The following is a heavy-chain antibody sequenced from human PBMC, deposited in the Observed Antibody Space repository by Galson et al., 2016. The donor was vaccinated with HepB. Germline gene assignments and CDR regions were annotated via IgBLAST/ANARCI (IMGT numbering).Heavy chain of an antibody. D-gene: IGHD5-24*01. CDR3: ARDRDARPYDY. J-gene: IGHJ4*02. V-gene: IGHV3-74*01. Sequence: SLRLSCAASGFSFRTYWMHWVRQAPGKGLVWVSRIASDAISTSYADSVKGRFTISRDNSKNTLYLQMNSLRAEDTAVYYCARDRDARPYDYWGQGTLVTVSS. CDR1: GFSFRTYW. CDR2: IASDAIST.